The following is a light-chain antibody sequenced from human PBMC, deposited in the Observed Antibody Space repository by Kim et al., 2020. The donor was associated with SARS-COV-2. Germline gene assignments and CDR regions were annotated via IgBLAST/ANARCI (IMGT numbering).Light chain of an antibody. J-gene: IGLJ2*01. Sequence: GQSVPSAWPGAISIIIAYNSVSWYQLYPGKAHIRRIKVVYKRPSGVPDRFAGSKTGNTASLSVSGLQAEDEADYSCSASAGSNSVLFGGGTKLTVL. V-gene: IGLV2-8*01. CDR1: ISIIIAYNS. CDR2: VVY. CDR3: SASAGSNSVL.